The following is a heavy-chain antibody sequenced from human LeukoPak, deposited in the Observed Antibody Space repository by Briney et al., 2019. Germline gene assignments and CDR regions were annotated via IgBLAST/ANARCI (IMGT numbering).Heavy chain of an antibody. CDR2: IYNSGST. V-gene: IGHV4-39*01. CDR3: ARHVASYDFDY. J-gene: IGHJ4*02. Sequence: SETLPLTCSVSGGSISNNNYYWGWIRQPPGKGLEWIGSIYNSGSTYYNPSLKSRVTVSVDRTKNQFSLKLNSVTAADTAVYYCARHVASYDFDYWGQGTLVTVSS. D-gene: IGHD2-21*01. CDR1: GGSISNNNYY.